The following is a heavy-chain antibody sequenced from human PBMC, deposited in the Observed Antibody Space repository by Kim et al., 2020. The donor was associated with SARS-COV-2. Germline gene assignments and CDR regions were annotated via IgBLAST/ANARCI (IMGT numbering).Heavy chain of an antibody. CDR3: GTAVTWGCSWRGYYFDY. V-gene: IGHV3-74*01. D-gene: IGHD6-13*01. CDR2: INSDGSST. Sequence: GGSLRLSCAASGFTFSSYWMRWVRQAPGKGLEWVSRINSDGSSTYYADSVKGRFTISRDNAKNTLYLQMNSLRAEDTAVYYCGTAVTWGCSWRGYYFDY. CDR1: GFTFSSYW. J-gene: IGHJ4*01.